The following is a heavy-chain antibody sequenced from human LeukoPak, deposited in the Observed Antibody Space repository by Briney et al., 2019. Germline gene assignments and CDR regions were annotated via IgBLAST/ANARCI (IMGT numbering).Heavy chain of an antibody. CDR2: ISGSGGST. J-gene: IGHJ4*02. CDR3: AKDRHDILTGSDY. Sequence: GGSLRLSCAASGFTFGSYAMSWVRQAPGKGLEWVSAISGSGGSTYYAESVKGRFTISRDNSKNTLYLQMNSLRADDTAVYYCAKDRHDILTGSDYWGQGTLVTVSS. D-gene: IGHD3-9*01. V-gene: IGHV3-23*01. CDR1: GFTFGSYA.